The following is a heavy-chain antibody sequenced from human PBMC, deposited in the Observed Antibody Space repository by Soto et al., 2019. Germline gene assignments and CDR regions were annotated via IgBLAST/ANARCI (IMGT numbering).Heavy chain of an antibody. CDR3: VKGGWLDF. D-gene: IGHD3-16*01. CDR1: GGSISSYY. J-gene: IGHJ5*01. V-gene: IGHV4-59*12. Sequence: SETLSLTCTVSGGSISSYYWSWIRQPPGKGLEWIGYIYYSGSTNYNPSLKSRVTISVDTSKNQFSLKLSSVTAEDTAVYACVKGGWLDFWGQGTLVTVSS. CDR2: IYYSGST.